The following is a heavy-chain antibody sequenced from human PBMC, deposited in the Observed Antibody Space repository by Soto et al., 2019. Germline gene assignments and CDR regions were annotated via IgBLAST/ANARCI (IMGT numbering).Heavy chain of an antibody. D-gene: IGHD3-3*01. CDR1: GYNFAGYW. CDR3: ARGGVSTRTFDY. J-gene: IGHJ4*02. Sequence: GESLKISCKGSGYNFAGYWIAWVRQMPGKGLELMGIIYPSDSDTRYRPSFQGQVTISADKSISSAYLQWSSLRASDTAMYYCARGGVSTRTFDYWGQGGTVTVSS. V-gene: IGHV5-51*01. CDR2: IYPSDSDT.